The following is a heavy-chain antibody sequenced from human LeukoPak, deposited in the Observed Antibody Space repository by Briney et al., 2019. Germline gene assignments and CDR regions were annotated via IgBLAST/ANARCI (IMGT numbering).Heavy chain of an antibody. Sequence: ASVKVSCKASGYTFTNYGISWVRQAPGQGLEWMGWISPYIGNTNYAQKLQGRVSMTTDTSTSTAYMEVRSLTSDDTAVYYCARDADRSGYFTAYWGQGTPVTVSS. CDR3: ARDADRSGYFTAY. V-gene: IGHV1-18*01. D-gene: IGHD3-22*01. CDR2: ISPYIGNT. J-gene: IGHJ4*02. CDR1: GYTFTNYG.